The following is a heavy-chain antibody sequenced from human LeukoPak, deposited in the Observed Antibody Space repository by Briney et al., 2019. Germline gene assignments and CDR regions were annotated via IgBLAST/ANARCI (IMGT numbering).Heavy chain of an antibody. D-gene: IGHD5-18*01. CDR3: ARRGYSYGYSYYYYMDV. Sequence: ASVKVSCKASGYTFTSYDINWVRQATGQGLEWMGWMNPNSGNTGYAQKFQGRVTMTRNTSISTAYMELSSLRSEDTAVYYCARRGYSYGYSYYYYMDVWGKGTTVTISS. V-gene: IGHV1-8*01. CDR2: MNPNSGNT. J-gene: IGHJ6*03. CDR1: GYTFTSYD.